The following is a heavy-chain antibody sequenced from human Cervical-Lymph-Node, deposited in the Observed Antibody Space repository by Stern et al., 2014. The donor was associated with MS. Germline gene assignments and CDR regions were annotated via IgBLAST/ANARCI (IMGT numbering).Heavy chain of an antibody. CDR2: INPSGGST. CDR3: ARDGTSDDFWSGYSLWFDP. V-gene: IGHV1-46*01. Sequence: MQLVESGAEVKKPGASVKVSCKASGYIFTSYYIHWVRQAPGQGLEWMGIINPSGGSTTYAQRFQGRVTMTRDTSTSTVYMELSSLRSEDTALYYCARDGTSDDFWSGYSLWFDPWGQGTLVTVSS. CDR1: GYIFTSYY. D-gene: IGHD3-3*01. J-gene: IGHJ5*02.